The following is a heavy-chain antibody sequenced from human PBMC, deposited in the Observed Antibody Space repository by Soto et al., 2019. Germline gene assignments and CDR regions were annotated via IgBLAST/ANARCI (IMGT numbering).Heavy chain of an antibody. V-gene: IGHV1-69*02. Sequence: QVQLVQSGAEVKKPGSSVKVSCKASGGTFSSYTISWVRQAPGQGLEWMGRIIPILGIANYAQKFQGRVTITADKXTSTAYMELSSLRSEDTAVYYCASGEQWLAEYFQHWGQGTLVTVSS. CDR2: IIPILGIA. CDR1: GGTFSSYT. J-gene: IGHJ1*01. D-gene: IGHD6-19*01. CDR3: ASGEQWLAEYFQH.